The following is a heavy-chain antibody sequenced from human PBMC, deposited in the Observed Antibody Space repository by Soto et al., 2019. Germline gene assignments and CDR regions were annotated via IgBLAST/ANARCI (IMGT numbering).Heavy chain of an antibody. CDR2: ISSSGGDT. J-gene: IGHJ5*02. D-gene: IGHD2-2*01. Sequence: PGGSLRLSCAASEFTFSSYVMNWVRQVPGKGLERVSAISSSGGDTYYADSVKGRFTISRDNSKNTLYLQMNSLRAEDTAIYYCAKDRLPAALTWFDPWGQGTLVTVSS. CDR3: AKDRLPAALTWFDP. V-gene: IGHV3-23*01. CDR1: EFTFSSYV.